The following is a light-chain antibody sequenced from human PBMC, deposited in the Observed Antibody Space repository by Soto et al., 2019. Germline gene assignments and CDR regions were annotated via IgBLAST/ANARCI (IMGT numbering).Light chain of an antibody. CDR2: DAS. Sequence: PGDRASLSCRASHSISGRYLAWYQQKPGQAPRLLIYDASSRATGIPDRFSGSGSGTDFILTISRLEPEDFAVYYCQQYGSSPLTFGGGTKVEIK. CDR3: QQYGSSPLT. V-gene: IGKV3-20*01. J-gene: IGKJ4*01. CDR1: HSISGRY.